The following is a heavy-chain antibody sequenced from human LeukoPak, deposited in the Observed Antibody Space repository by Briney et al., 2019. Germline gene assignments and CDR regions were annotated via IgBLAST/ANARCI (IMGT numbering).Heavy chain of an antibody. V-gene: IGHV4-59*01. J-gene: IGHJ4*02. CDR2: IYYSGST. CDR1: GGSISSYY. CDR3: ARGGYGGFDY. D-gene: IGHD1-1*01. Sequence: SETLSLTCTVSGGSISSYYWSWIRQPPGKGLEWIGYIYYSGSTNYNPSLKSRVTISVDTSKNQFSLKLSSVTAADTAVYYCARGGYGGFDYWGQGTLVTVSS.